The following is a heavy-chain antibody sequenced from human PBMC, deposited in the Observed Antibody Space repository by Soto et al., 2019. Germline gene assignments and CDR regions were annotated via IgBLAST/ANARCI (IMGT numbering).Heavy chain of an antibody. CDR1: GFTFSSYA. Sequence: PGGSLRLSCAASGFTFSSYAMSWVRQAPWKGLEWVSAISGSGGSTYYADSVKGRFTISRDNSKNTLYLQMNSLRAEDTAVYYCAKVHSSGWRGNYSYGMDVWGQGTTVTVSS. CDR2: ISGSGGST. V-gene: IGHV3-23*01. J-gene: IGHJ6*02. CDR3: AKVHSSGWRGNYSYGMDV. D-gene: IGHD6-19*01.